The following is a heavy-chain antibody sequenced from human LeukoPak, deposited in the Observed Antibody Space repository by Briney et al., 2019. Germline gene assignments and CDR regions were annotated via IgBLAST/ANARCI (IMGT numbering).Heavy chain of an antibody. D-gene: IGHD3-10*01. J-gene: IGHJ6*03. V-gene: IGHV3-21*01. CDR2: ISSSSSYI. CDR3: ARFGGNYYGSGSYYSHMDV. CDR1: GFTFSSYS. Sequence: GGSLRLSCAASGFTFSSYSMNWVRQAPGKGLEWVSSISSSSSYIYYADSVKGRFTISRDNAKNSLYLQMNSLRAEDTAVYYCARFGGNYYGSGSYYSHMDVWGKGTTVTVSS.